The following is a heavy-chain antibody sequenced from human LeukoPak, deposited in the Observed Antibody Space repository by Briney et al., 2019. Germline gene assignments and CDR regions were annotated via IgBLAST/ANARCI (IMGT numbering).Heavy chain of an antibody. CDR3: ASFHDSSGYYSEDY. CDR2: IYSGGST. V-gene: IGHV3-66*01. D-gene: IGHD3-22*01. Sequence: GGSLRLSCAASGFTVSSNYMSWVRQAPGKGLEWVAVIYSGGSTYYADSVKGRFTISRDNSKNTLYLQMNSLRAEDTAVYYCASFHDSSGYYSEDYWGQGTLVTVSS. J-gene: IGHJ4*02. CDR1: GFTVSSNY.